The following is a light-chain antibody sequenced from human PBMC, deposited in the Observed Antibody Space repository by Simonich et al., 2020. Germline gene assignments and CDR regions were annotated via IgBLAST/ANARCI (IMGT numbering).Light chain of an antibody. Sequence: DIQLTQSPSCLSASVGDRVTITCRASQGISSYLAGYQQKPGKAPKLLIYAASTLQSGVPSRFIGSRSGTEFTLTISSLQPEDFATYYCQQLNSYRITFGQGTRLEIK. CDR3: QQLNSYRIT. CDR2: AAS. V-gene: IGKV1-9*01. CDR1: QGISSY. J-gene: IGKJ5*01.